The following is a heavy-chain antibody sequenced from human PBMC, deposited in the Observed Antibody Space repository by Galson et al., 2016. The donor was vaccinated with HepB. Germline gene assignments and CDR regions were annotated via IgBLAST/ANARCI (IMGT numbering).Heavy chain of an antibody. D-gene: IGHD6-19*01. CDR1: GFMFSSYA. Sequence: SLRLSCAASGFMFSSYAMSWVRQAPGKGLEWVSSIGGSGIGTYYADSVKGRFTVSRDNSNNTLYLHMHSLRAEDTAVYYCAREGADIAVAATAYDYWGQGTLVTVSS. V-gene: IGHV3-23*01. J-gene: IGHJ4*02. CDR2: IGGSGIGT. CDR3: AREGADIAVAATAYDY.